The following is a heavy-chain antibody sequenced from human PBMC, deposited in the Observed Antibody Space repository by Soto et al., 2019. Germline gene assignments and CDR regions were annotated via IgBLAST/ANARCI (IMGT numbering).Heavy chain of an antibody. CDR3: ARACGWGSSHSWFDP. D-gene: IGHD3-10*01. CDR2: ISYDGSSK. CDR1: GFTFSSYA. V-gene: IGHV3-30-3*01. Sequence: GGSLRLSCAASGFTFSSYAVHWVRQAPGKGLEWVAVISYDGSSKYYADSVKGRFTISRDNSKYTLYALMNSKNAEATDADYCARACGWGSSHSWFDPWGQGTLVTVSS. J-gene: IGHJ5*02.